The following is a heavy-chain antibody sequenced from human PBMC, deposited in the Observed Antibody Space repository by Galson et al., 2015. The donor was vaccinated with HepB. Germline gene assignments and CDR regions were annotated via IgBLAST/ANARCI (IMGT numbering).Heavy chain of an antibody. CDR3: ARGFRAAAGIPEYYFDY. V-gene: IGHV4-34*01. CDR1: GGSFSGYY. D-gene: IGHD6-13*01. Sequence: ETLSLTCAVYGGSFSGYYWSWIRQPPGKGLEWIGEINHSGSTNYNPSLKSRVTISVDTSKNQFSLKLSSVTAADTAVYYCARGFRAAAGIPEYYFDYWGQGTLVTVSS. J-gene: IGHJ4*02. CDR2: INHSGST.